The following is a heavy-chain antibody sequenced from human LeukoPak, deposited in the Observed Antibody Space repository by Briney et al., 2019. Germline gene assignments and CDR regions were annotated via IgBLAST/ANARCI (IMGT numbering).Heavy chain of an antibody. D-gene: IGHD6-13*01. CDR2: INAGYGNT. CDR1: GYTFTSYA. V-gene: IGHV1-3*01. J-gene: IGHJ3*02. Sequence: ASVKVSCKASGYTFTSYAMHWVRQAPGQRLEWMGWINAGYGNTKYSQKFQGRVTITRDTSASTAYMELSSLRSEDTAVYYCAREEQQLGDAFDIWGQGTMVTVSS. CDR3: AREEQQLGDAFDI.